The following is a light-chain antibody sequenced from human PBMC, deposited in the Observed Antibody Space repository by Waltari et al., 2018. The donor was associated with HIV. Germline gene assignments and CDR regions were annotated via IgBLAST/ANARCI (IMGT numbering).Light chain of an antibody. V-gene: IGLV3-25*03. CDR3: QSPDSSGPWV. J-gene: IGLJ3*02. CDR2: KDT. CDR1: ALPKQH. Sequence: SYELTQPPSVSVSPGQTARITCSGDALPKQHAYWYQQKPGQAPVLVIYKDTERPSGIPERFSGSSSGTTVTLTISGVQAEDEADYYCQSPDSSGPWVFGGGTKLTVL.